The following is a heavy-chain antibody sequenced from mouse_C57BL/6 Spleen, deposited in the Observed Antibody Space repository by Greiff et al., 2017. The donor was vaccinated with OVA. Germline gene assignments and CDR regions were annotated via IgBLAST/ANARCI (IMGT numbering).Heavy chain of an antibody. CDR2: ISYDGSN. V-gene: IGHV3-6*01. D-gene: IGHD1-1*01. Sequence: EVQVVESGPGLVKPSQSLSLTCSVTGYSITSGYYWNWIRQFPGNKLEWMGYISYDGSNNYNPSLKNRISITRDTSKNQFFLKLNSVTTEDTATYYCARGGTTVRFAYWGQGTLVTVSA. CDR3: ARGGTTVRFAY. J-gene: IGHJ3*01. CDR1: GYSITSGYY.